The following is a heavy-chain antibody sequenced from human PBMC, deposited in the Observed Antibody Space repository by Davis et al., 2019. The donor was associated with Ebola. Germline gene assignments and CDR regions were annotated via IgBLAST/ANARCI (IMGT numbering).Heavy chain of an antibody. D-gene: IGHD2-15*01. J-gene: IGHJ4*02. V-gene: IGHV3-30*03. CDR1: GFTFSSYG. CDR2: ISYDGSNQ. Sequence: GGSLRLSCAASGFTFSSYGMHWVRQAPGKGLEWVAVISYDGSNQYYADSVKGRFTISRDNAKNSVYLQMDSLRPEDTAVYYCARPRGYCSGGSCFPPDYWGQGTLVTVSS. CDR3: ARPRGYCSGGSCFPPDY.